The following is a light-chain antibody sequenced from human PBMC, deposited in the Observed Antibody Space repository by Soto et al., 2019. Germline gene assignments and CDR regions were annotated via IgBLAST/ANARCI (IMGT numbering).Light chain of an antibody. CDR2: GAS. Sequence: KVMTQSPATLSVSPGERATLFCRASQSVNSNLAWYQQKPGQAPRLLLYGASTRAIGIPARFSGSASGTEFTLTISSLXSEXXAVYYCQQYNDWPLTFGGGTKVEI. CDR3: QQYNDWPLT. J-gene: IGKJ4*01. CDR1: QSVNSN. V-gene: IGKV3-15*01.